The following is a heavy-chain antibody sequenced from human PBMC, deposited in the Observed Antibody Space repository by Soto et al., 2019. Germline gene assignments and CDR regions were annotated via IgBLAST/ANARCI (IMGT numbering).Heavy chain of an antibody. Sequence: GGSLRLSCAASGFTFSDCGMHWVRQAPGKGLEWVSFISCSGGSKYYADSVKGRFTISRDNSKNTLYLQMNSLRAEDTAVYYCAIHRLKFDYWGQGTLVTVSS. CDR1: GFTFSDCG. J-gene: IGHJ4*02. CDR2: ISCSGGSK. V-gene: IGHV3-23*01. CDR3: AIHRLKFDY.